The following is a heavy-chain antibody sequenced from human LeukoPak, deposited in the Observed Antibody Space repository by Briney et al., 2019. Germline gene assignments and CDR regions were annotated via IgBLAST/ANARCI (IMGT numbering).Heavy chain of an antibody. CDR3: LSGLVRHEYNNNNY. D-gene: IGHD3/OR15-3a*01. CDR2: INGAGTIA. V-gene: IGHV3-74*01. CDR1: GFTFTSYW. J-gene: IGHJ4*02. Sequence: GGSLRLSCAASGFTFTSYWMHWVRQAPGKGLVWVSRINGAGTIATYADSVKGRFTISRDNAKNTVYLQMNSLRAEDTAVYYCLSGLVRHEYNNNNYWGQGTLVTVSS.